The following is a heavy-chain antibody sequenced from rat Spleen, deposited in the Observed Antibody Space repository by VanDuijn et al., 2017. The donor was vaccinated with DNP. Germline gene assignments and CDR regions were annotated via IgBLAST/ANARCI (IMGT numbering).Heavy chain of an antibody. CDR2: ITNSGDSS. J-gene: IGHJ2*01. D-gene: IGHD3-8*01. Sequence: EVLLVESDGGLVQPGRSLKLSCAASGFTFSDYYMAWVRQAPGKGLEWVASITNSGDSSYYSDSVKGRFSISRDNAKSTLYLQVNSLRSEDTATYYCTSNPHIRTAAPFDYWGQGVMVTVSS. V-gene: IGHV5-20*01. CDR1: GFTFSDYY. CDR3: TSNPHIRTAAPFDY.